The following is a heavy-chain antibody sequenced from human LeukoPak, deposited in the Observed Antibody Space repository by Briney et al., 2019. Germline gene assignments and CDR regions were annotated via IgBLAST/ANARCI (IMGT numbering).Heavy chain of an antibody. CDR2: ISSSSSYI. J-gene: IGHJ6*02. CDR3: ARDLVVPAAYYGIDV. D-gene: IGHD2-2*01. V-gene: IGHV3-21*01. Sequence: GGSLRLSCAASGFTFSSYSMNWVRQAPVKGLEWVSSISSSSSYIYYADSVKGRFTISRDNAKNSLYLQMSSLRAEDTAVYYCARDLVVPAAYYGIDVWGQGTTVTVSS. CDR1: GFTFSSYS.